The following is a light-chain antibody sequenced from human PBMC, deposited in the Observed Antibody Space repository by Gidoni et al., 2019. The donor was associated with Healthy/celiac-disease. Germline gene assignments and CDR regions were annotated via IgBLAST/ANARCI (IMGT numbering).Light chain of an antibody. CDR3: QQYGSSPWT. CDR1: QSVSSGY. V-gene: IGKV3-20*01. Sequence: EIVLTQSPGTLPLSPGERATLSCRGSQSVSSGYLAWYQQKPGQAPRLLIYGASSRATGIPDRFSGSGSGTDFTLTISRLEPEDFAVYYWQQYGSSPWTFGQGTKVEIK. CDR2: GAS. J-gene: IGKJ1*01.